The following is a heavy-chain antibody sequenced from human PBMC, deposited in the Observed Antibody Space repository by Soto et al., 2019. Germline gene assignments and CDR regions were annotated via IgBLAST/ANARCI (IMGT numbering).Heavy chain of an antibody. CDR1: GYTLTELS. J-gene: IGHJ4*02. CDR3: ATGRYCISTSCTDY. Sequence: ASVKVSCKVSGYTLTELSMHWVRQAPGKGLEWMGGFDPEDGETIYAQKFQGRVTMTEDTSTDTAYMGLSSLRSEDTAVYYCATGRYCISTSCTDYWGQGTLVTVSS. D-gene: IGHD2-2*01. V-gene: IGHV1-24*01. CDR2: FDPEDGET.